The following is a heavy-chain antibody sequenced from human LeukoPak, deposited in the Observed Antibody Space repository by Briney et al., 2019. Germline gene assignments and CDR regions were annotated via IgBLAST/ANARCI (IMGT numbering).Heavy chain of an antibody. V-gene: IGHV1-46*01. CDR2: TNPSGGST. Sequence: ASVKVSCKASGYTFTSYYMHWVRQAPGQGLEWMGITNPSGGSTSYAQKFQGRVTMTRDTSTSTVYMELSSLRSEDTAVYYCARERVGIVVVPAATGFDPWGQGTLVTVSS. J-gene: IGHJ5*02. D-gene: IGHD2-2*03. CDR1: GYTFTSYY. CDR3: ARERVGIVVVPAATGFDP.